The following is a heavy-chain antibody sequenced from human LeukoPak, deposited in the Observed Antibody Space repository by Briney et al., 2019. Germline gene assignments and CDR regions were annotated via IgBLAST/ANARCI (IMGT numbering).Heavy chain of an antibody. CDR1: GGSISSHY. CDR3: ARHILRGDAFDI. J-gene: IGHJ3*02. Sequence: TTSETLSLTCTVSGGSISSHYWSWIRQPPGKGLEWIGYIYYSGSTNYNPSLKSRVTISVDTSKNQFSLKLRSVTAADTAVYYCARHILRGDAFDIWGQGTMVTVSS. V-gene: IGHV4-59*08. CDR2: IYYSGST.